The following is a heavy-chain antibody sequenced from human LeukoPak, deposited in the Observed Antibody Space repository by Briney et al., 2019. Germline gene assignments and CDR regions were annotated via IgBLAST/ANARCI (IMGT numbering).Heavy chain of an antibody. J-gene: IGHJ6*02. CDR1: GGSISSYY. CDR2: IYYSGST. Sequence: PSETLSLTCTVSGGSISSYYWSWIRQPPGKGLEWIGYIYYSGSTNYNPSLKSRVTISVDTSKNQFSLKLGSVTAADTAVYYCARGGGYCSSTSCYHGGLNYYYYYGMDVWGQGTTVTVSS. CDR3: ARGGGYCSSTSCYHGGLNYYYYYGMDV. V-gene: IGHV4-59*01. D-gene: IGHD2-2*01.